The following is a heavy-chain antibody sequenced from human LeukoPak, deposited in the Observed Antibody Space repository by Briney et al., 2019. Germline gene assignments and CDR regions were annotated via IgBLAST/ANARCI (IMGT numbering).Heavy chain of an antibody. CDR2: INPFSGGT. D-gene: IGHD3-22*01. CDR3: ARGGYDLDY. Sequence: ASVKVSCKASGYRFTDYYIHWVRQAPGQGLEWMGWINPFSGGTKYAQKFQGWVTMTRDTSISTAYMELSRLTSDDTAVYYCARGGYDLDYWGQGTLVTVSS. V-gene: IGHV1-2*04. CDR1: GYRFTDYY. J-gene: IGHJ4*02.